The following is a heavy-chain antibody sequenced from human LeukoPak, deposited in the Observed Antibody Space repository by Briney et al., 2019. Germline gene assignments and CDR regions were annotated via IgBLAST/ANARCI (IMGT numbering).Heavy chain of an antibody. J-gene: IGHJ4*02. Sequence: PGRSLRLSCAASGFTFSSYGMHWVRQAPGKGLEWVAVVSYDGSNKYYADSVKGRFTISRDNSKNTLYLQMNSLRAEDTAVYYCAKEGGAQYYSPEAYGYWGQGTLVTVSS. V-gene: IGHV3-30*18. CDR3: AKEGGAQYYSPEAYGY. CDR1: GFTFSSYG. D-gene: IGHD3-10*01. CDR2: VSYDGSNK.